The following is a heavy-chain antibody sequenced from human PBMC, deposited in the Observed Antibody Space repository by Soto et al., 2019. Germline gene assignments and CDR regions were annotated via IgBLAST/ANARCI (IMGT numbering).Heavy chain of an antibody. CDR1: GYRFTNCW. Sequence: GESLKISCKASGYRFTNCWIGWVRQMPGKGLEWMGIINPNDSDTTYSPSFQGQVTISADKAINTAHLQWDSLNASDTAIYYCARHDMVAAFEILGQGTMLTISS. CDR2: INPNDSDT. CDR3: ARHDMVAAFEI. V-gene: IGHV5-51*01. J-gene: IGHJ3*02. D-gene: IGHD3-10*01.